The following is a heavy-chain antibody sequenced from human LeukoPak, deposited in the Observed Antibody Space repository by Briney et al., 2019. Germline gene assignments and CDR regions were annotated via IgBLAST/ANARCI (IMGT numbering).Heavy chain of an antibody. V-gene: IGHV1-46*01. D-gene: IGHD4-17*01. CDR2: INPSGGST. CDR1: GNTFTDYY. J-gene: IGHJ4*02. Sequence: ALVKASCKASGNTFTDYYMQWVRQAPGQGLEWMAIINPSGGSTSYAQKFKGRVTVTRDTSTSTVHMELNSLTSEDTAVYFCARGRHGDTVLCDYWGQGTLVTVSS. CDR3: ARGRHGDTVLCDY.